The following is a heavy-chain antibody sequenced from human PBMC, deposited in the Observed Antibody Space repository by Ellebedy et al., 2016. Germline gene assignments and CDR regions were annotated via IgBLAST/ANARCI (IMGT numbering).Heavy chain of an antibody. CDR2: MNPNSGNT. CDR3: ARGHSLSSTWYFLFSTGLDRIDF. CDR1: GYTFTNYD. V-gene: IGHV1-8*01. J-gene: IGHJ4*02. D-gene: IGHD6-13*01. Sequence: ASVKVSCKASGYTFTNYDIIWVRQATGQGLEWMGWMNPNSGNTDYAQKFQGRVTMTRNISTSTAYMELNFLRSEDTAVYFCARGHSLSSTWYFLFSTGLDRIDFWGQGTLVTVTS.